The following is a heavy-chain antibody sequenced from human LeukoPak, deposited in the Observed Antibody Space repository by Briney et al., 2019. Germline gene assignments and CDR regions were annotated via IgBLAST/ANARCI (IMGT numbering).Heavy chain of an antibody. J-gene: IGHJ6*02. CDR2: IYPGDSDT. Sequence: GESLKISCKGSGYSFTSYWIGWVRQMAGKGLEWMGIIYPGDSDTRYSPSFQGQVTISADKSISTAYLQWSSLKASDTAMYYCARIGGSSNPNYYYYYGMDVWGQGTTVTVSS. V-gene: IGHV5-51*01. CDR1: GYSFTSYW. CDR3: ARIGGSSNPNYYYYYGMDV. D-gene: IGHD3-16*01.